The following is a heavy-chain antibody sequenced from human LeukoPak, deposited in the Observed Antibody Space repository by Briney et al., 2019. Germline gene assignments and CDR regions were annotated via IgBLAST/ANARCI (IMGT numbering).Heavy chain of an antibody. D-gene: IGHD3-10*01. Sequence: TSETLSLTCAVYGGSFSGYYWSWIRPPPGKGLEWIGEINHSGSTNYNPSLKSRVTISVDTSKNQFSLKLSSVTAADTAVYYCARDVITMVRGVEIYYFDYWGQGTLVTVSS. V-gene: IGHV4-34*01. CDR3: ARDVITMVRGVEIYYFDY. CDR1: GGSFSGYY. J-gene: IGHJ4*02. CDR2: INHSGST.